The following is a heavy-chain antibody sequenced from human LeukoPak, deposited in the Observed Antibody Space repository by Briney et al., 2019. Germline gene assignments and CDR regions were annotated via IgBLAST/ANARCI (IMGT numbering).Heavy chain of an antibody. CDR1: GGSISSYY. CDR2: IYTSGST. V-gene: IGHV4-4*07. D-gene: IGHD4-23*01. Sequence: SETLSLTCTVSGGSISSYYWSWIRQPAGKGLEWIGRIYTSGSTNYNPSLKSRVTMSVDTSKNKFSLRLSSVTAADTAVYYCAREFRGYGGINFDYWGQGTLVTVSS. CDR3: AREFRGYGGINFDY. J-gene: IGHJ4*02.